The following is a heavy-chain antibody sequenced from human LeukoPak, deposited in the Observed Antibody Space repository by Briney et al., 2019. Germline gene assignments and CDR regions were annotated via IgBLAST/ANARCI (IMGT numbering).Heavy chain of an antibody. D-gene: IGHD6-6*01. CDR3: ARRSREGARAFDP. CDR1: AYTFTGYY. CDR2: IDPNHGDT. V-gene: IGHV1-2*02. J-gene: IGHJ5*02. Sequence: ASLSLTSEASAYTFTGYYLYCVRQAPGQGLEWMGWIDPNHGDTKYAQKFQGRVAMTRDRSISTASMELSRMTSDDTAVYYCARRSREGARAFDPWGQGIMVTVSS.